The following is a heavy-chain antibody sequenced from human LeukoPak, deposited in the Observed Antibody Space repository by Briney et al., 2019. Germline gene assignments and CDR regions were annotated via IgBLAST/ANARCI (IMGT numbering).Heavy chain of an antibody. D-gene: IGHD3-10*01. J-gene: IGHJ4*02. CDR2: FDPEDGEP. CDR1: GYSITQLS. CDR3: ATARPIKNTFMVRGVRPADS. V-gene: IGHV1-24*01. Sequence: ASVKVSCKLSGYSITQLSMHWVRQAPGRGLEWMGGFDPEDGEPFYAQSFRGRLTMTEDTSADTGYMELSSLRSEDTAMYYCATARPIKNTFMVRGVRPADSWGQGSLVIVSS.